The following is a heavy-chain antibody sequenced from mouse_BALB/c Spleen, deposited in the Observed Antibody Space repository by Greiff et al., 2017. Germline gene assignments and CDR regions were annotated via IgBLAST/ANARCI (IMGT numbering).Heavy chain of an antibody. J-gene: IGHJ1*01. V-gene: IGHV5-9-4*01. Sequence: EVHLVESGGGLVKPGGSLKLSCAASGFTFSSYAMSWVRQAPEKRLEWVAEISSGGSYTYYPDTVTGRFTISRDNAKNTLYLEMSSLRSEDTAMYYCARENYGSSYWYFDVWGAGTTVTVSS. CDR3: ARENYGSSYWYFDV. CDR2: ISSGGSYT. CDR1: GFTFSSYA. D-gene: IGHD1-1*01.